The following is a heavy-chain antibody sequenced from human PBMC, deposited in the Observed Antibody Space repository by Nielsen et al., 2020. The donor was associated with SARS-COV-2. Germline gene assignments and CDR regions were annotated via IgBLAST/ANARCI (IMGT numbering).Heavy chain of an antibody. CDR2: ISYDGSNK. Sequence: GGSLRLSCAASGFTFSSYAMHWVRQAPGKGLEWVAVISYDGSNKYYADSVKGRFTISRDNSKNTLYLQMNSLRAEDTAVYYCARDFTFYDYVWGGDYFDYWGQGTLVTVSS. J-gene: IGHJ4*02. CDR1: GFTFSSYA. D-gene: IGHD3-16*01. V-gene: IGHV3-30-3*01. CDR3: ARDFTFYDYVWGGDYFDY.